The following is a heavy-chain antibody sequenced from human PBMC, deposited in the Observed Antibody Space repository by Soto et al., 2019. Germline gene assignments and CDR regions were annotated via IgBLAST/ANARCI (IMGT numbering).Heavy chain of an antibody. J-gene: IGHJ5*02. CDR2: MNPNSGNT. Sequence: GASVKVSCKASGYTFTSYDINWVRQATGQGLEWMGWMNPNSGNTGYAQKFQGRVTMTRNTSISTAYMELSSLRSEDTAVYYCARGSRGVIFENWFDPWGQGTLVTVSS. D-gene: IGHD3-10*01. CDR3: ARGSRGVIFENWFDP. V-gene: IGHV1-8*01. CDR1: GYTFTSYD.